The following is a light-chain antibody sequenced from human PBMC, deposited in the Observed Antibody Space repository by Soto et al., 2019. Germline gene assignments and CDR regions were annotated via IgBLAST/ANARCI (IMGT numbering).Light chain of an antibody. CDR2: GNR. CDR1: SSNIGAGYE. J-gene: IGLJ3*02. V-gene: IGLV1-40*01. CDR3: QCYDGGPL. Sequence: QSVLTQPPSVSGAPGQMVTISCSGSSSNIGAGYEVHWYQQLPRTAPKLLIYGNRNPPAGVPDRFSASKSGTSASLAITGLQPEDDADYCCQCYDGGPLFGGGTQLTVL.